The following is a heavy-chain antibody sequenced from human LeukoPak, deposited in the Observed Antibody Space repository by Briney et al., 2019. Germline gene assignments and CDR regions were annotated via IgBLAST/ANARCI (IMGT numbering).Heavy chain of an antibody. D-gene: IGHD6-19*01. Sequence: GGSLRLSCAVSGFTFISYAMSWVRQAPGKGLEWVAAISGSGGGTDYADSAKGRFTISRDNSKNTLYLQMNILRAEDTAVYYCAKGEQWLVLYFQHWGQGTLVTVSS. CDR2: ISGSGGGT. CDR3: AKGEQWLVLYFQH. J-gene: IGHJ1*01. V-gene: IGHV3-23*01. CDR1: GFTFISYA.